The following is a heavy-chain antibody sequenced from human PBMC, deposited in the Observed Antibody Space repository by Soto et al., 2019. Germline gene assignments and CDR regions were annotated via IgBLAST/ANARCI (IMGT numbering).Heavy chain of an antibody. V-gene: IGHV3-30*18. CDR3: AKDHRVATSPVYYYYGMDV. J-gene: IGHJ6*02. D-gene: IGHD5-12*01. CDR1: GFTFSSYG. CDR2: ISYDGSNK. Sequence: GGSLRLSCAASGFTFSSYGMHWVRQAPGKGLEWVAVISYDGSNKYYADSVKGRFTISRSNSKNTLYLQMNSLRAEDTAVYYCAKDHRVATSPVYYYYGMDVWGQGTTVTVSS.